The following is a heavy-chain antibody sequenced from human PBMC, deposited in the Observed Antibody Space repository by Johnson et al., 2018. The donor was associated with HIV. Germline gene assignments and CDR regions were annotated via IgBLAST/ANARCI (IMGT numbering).Heavy chain of an antibody. V-gene: IGHV3-30*19. D-gene: IGHD4-17*01. J-gene: IGHJ3*02. Sequence: QMQLVESGGGVVQPGRSLRLSCVASGFTFSTYGMHWVRQSPGKGLEWVAVISYDGSNKYYADSVKGRFTISRDNSKNTLYLQMNSLRAEDTAGYYCAKVGGRQEDGDYLGAVEILGQGTMVTVSS. CDR1: GFTFSTYG. CDR3: AKVGGRQEDGDYLGAVEI. CDR2: ISYDGSNK.